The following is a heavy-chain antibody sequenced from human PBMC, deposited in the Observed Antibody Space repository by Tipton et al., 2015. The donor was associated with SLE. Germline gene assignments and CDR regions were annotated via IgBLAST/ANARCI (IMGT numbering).Heavy chain of an antibody. CDR3: GTLGWGHDY. Sequence: TLSLTCTVSGGSISSRDYFWGWIRQPPGKGLEWSGCVTYRGATYTRTFYNPSLKSRVTISVDTPEMRLSLAENSLTAADTALYHCGTLGWGHDYWGQGPLVPVSS. J-gene: IGHJ4*01. D-gene: IGHD3-16*01. V-gene: IGHV4-39*07. CDR1: GGSISSRDYF. CDR2: VTYRGATYTRT.